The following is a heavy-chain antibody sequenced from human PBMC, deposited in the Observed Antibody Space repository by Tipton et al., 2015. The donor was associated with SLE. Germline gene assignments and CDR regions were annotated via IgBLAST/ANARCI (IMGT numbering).Heavy chain of an antibody. Sequence: SLRLSCAASGFTFSGYWMSWVRQAPGAGLECVANIKQDGSEKYYVDSVKGRFTISRDNAKNSLYLQMSSLRAEDTAVYYCARDYGGYSYGYVDYWGQGTLVTVSS. CDR2: IKQDGSEK. J-gene: IGHJ4*02. D-gene: IGHD5-18*01. CDR1: GFTFSGYW. V-gene: IGHV3-7*01. CDR3: ARDYGGYSYGYVDY.